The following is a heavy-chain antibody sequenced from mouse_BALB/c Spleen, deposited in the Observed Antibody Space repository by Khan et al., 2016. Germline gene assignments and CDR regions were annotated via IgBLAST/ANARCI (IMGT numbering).Heavy chain of an antibody. CDR3: AIEGITTVVAKGLDY. V-gene: IGHV1S135*01. J-gene: IGHJ2*01. D-gene: IGHD1-1*01. CDR2: IDPYNGGT. Sequence: MQLQQSGPELVKPGASVKVSCKASGYAFTSYNMYWVKQSHGKSLEWIGYIDPYNGGTSYNQKFKGKATLTVDKSSSTAYMHLNSLTSEDSAVYYCAIEGITTVVAKGLDYWGQGTTLTVSS. CDR1: GYAFTSYN.